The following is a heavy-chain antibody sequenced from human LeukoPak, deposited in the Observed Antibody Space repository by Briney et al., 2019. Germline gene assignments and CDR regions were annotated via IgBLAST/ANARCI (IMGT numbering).Heavy chain of an antibody. V-gene: IGHV4-39*01. CDR1: GGSISSSSYY. Sequence: SETLSLTCTVSGGSISSSSYYWGWIRQPPGKGLEWIGSIYYSGSTYYNPSLKSRVTISVDTSKNQFSLKLSSVTAADTAVYYGARGLRTMVRGVIITANFDYWGQGTLVTVSS. CDR3: ARGLRTMVRGVIITANFDY. J-gene: IGHJ4*02. CDR2: IYYSGST. D-gene: IGHD3-10*01.